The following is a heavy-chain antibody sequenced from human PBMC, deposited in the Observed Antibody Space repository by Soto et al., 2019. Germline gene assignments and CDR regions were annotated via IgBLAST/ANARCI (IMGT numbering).Heavy chain of an antibody. Sequence: QVQLVQSGAEVREPGSSVKVSCKASGDSFSNFAISWVRQAPGQGLEWMGGITPVFGRPNYAQNFKGRVSNTADESTGTAFMGLTSLRSEDTAVYYCATKSWRGGSCYSWRFDNWGQGTLITVSS. D-gene: IGHD2-15*01. V-gene: IGHV1-69*01. CDR2: ITPVFGRP. J-gene: IGHJ5*02. CDR1: GDSFSNFA. CDR3: ATKSWRGGSCYSWRFDN.